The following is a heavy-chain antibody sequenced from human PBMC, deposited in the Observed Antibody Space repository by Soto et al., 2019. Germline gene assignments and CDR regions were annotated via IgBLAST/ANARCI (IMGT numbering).Heavy chain of an antibody. J-gene: IGHJ6*02. D-gene: IGHD1-7*01. V-gene: IGHV4-34*01. CDR1: GGSLSGYY. Sequence: SETLSLTCAVNGGSLSGYYWSWTRQSPGKGLEWIGEINHRGSSDYNPSLKSRVTISIDASKNHVTLELTSVTAADTAVYYCARSDNRNSLYGVDVWGQGTAVTVSS. CDR3: ARSDNRNSLYGVDV. CDR2: INHRGSS.